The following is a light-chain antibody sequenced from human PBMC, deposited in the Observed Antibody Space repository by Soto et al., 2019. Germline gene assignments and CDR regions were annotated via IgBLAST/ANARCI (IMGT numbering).Light chain of an antibody. CDR2: GAS. J-gene: IGKJ1*01. CDR1: QSVSVN. CDR3: HQYGSSAWT. Sequence: EIVMTQSPATLSVSPGERSTLFCRASQSVSVNLAWYQQKPGKPPRRLIYGASNRATGIPARFSGSGSGTDFTLTISRLEPEDFAVYYCHQYGSSAWTFGQGTKVDNK. V-gene: IGKV3-20*01.